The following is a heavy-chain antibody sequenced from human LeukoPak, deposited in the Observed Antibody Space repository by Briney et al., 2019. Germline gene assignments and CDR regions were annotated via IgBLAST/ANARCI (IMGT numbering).Heavy chain of an antibody. CDR1: GGSISSYY. J-gene: IGHJ3*02. CDR3: ARGGAAAVYDAFDI. Sequence: SETLSLTCTVSGGSISSYYWSWIRQPPGKGLEWIGYIYYSGSTNYNPSLKSRATISVDTSKNQFSLKLSSVTAADTAVYYCARGGAAAVYDAFDIWGQGTMVTVTS. CDR2: IYYSGST. V-gene: IGHV4-59*01. D-gene: IGHD6-13*01.